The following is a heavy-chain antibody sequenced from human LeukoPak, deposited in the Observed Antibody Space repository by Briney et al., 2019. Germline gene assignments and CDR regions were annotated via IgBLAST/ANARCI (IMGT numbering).Heavy chain of an antibody. V-gene: IGHV3-74*01. D-gene: IGHD4-17*01. CDR1: GFTFSSYW. CDR3: AKVTAVTNTGSLDY. CDR2: INSDGSST. J-gene: IGHJ4*02. Sequence: PGGSLRLSCAASGFTFSSYWMHWVRPAPGKGLVWVSRINSDGSSTTYADSVKGRFTSSRDNAKNTLYLQMNSLRVDDTAVYYCAKVTAVTNTGSLDYWGQGTLVTVSS.